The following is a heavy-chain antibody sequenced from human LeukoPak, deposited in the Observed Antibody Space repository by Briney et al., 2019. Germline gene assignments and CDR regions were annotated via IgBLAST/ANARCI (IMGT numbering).Heavy chain of an antibody. CDR2: IYYTGNT. Sequence: KPSETLSLTCTVSGGSISSYYWSWIRQPPGKGLEWLGSIYYTGNTYYNASLKSRVTIFIDTSKNQISLRLTSVTATDTAMYYCARQTGSGLFTLPGGQGTLVTVSS. V-gene: IGHV4-59*04. CDR1: GGSISSYY. CDR3: ARQTGSGLFTLP. J-gene: IGHJ4*02. D-gene: IGHD3/OR15-3a*01.